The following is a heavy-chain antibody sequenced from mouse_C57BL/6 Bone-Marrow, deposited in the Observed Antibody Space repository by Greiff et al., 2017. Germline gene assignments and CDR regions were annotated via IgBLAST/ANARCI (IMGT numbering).Heavy chain of an antibody. Sequence: QVQLQQPGAELVKPGASVKLSCKASGYTFTSYWMHWVKQRPGQGLEWIGMIHPYSGSTNYNEKFKGKATFTADTSSNTASMQISSLTTADSAIYYCANYGVPGFAFWGQGTRVTVSA. D-gene: IGHD1-1*02. V-gene: IGHV1-64*01. CDR2: IHPYSGST. J-gene: IGHJ3*01. CDR1: GYTFTSYW. CDR3: ANYGVPGFAF.